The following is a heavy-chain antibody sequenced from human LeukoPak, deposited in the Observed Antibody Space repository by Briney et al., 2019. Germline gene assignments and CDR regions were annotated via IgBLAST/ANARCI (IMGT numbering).Heavy chain of an antibody. CDR3: ARVLEYYDSSGYSYYYYYYMDV. V-gene: IGHV1-69*01. CDR2: IIPLFGTA. Sequence: GASFKDSCKASAGTFSSYAISCVRQATGQELEWMGGIIPLFGTANYAQKFQGRVTITAAESTSTAYMELSSLRSEDTAVYYCARVLEYYDSSGYSYYYYYYMDVWGKGTTVTVSS. CDR1: AGTFSSYA. D-gene: IGHD3-22*01. J-gene: IGHJ6*03.